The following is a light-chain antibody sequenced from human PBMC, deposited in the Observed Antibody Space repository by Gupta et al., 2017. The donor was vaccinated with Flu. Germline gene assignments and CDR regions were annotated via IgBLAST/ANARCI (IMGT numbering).Light chain of an antibody. J-gene: IGKJ3*01. CDR1: QSVSSY. Sequence: EIVLTQSPATLSLSPGERATLSCRASQSVSSYLAWYQQKPGQAPRLLIYDASNRATGIPARFSGSGSGTDFTLTISSLEPKDFAVYYCQQRSNWPPEVTFGPGTKVDIK. CDR2: DAS. V-gene: IGKV3-11*01. CDR3: QQRSNWPPEVT.